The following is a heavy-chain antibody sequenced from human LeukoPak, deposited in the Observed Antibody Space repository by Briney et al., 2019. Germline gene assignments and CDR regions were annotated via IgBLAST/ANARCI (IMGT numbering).Heavy chain of an antibody. V-gene: IGHV3-30*18. Sequence: PGRSLRLSCAASGFTFSSYGMHWVRHAPGKGLEWVAVISYDGSNKYYADSVKGRFTISRDNSKNTLYLQMNSLRAEDTAVYYCAKDSERIAIFGVVTESDYWGQGTLVTVSS. CDR2: ISYDGSNK. D-gene: IGHD3-3*01. J-gene: IGHJ4*02. CDR1: GFTFSSYG. CDR3: AKDSERIAIFGVVTESDY.